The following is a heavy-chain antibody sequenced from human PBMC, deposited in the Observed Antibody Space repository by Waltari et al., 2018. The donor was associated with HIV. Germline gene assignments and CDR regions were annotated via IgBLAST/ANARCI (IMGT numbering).Heavy chain of an antibody. CDR2: IIPIFGTA. D-gene: IGHD6-6*01. Sequence: QVQLVQSGAEVKKPGSSVKVSCKASGAPFSRYAISWVRQAPRQGHAWRGGIIPIFGTANYAQKFQGRVTITADESTSTAYMELSSLRSEDTAVYYCARAPRGGIAARRYYYYGMDVWGQGTTVTVSS. CDR1: GAPFSRYA. J-gene: IGHJ6*02. CDR3: ARAPRGGIAARRYYYYGMDV. V-gene: IGHV1-69*01.